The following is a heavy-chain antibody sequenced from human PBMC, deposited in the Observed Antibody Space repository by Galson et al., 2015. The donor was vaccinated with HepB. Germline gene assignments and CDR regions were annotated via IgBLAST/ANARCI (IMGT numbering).Heavy chain of an antibody. D-gene: IGHD2-15*01. V-gene: IGHV1-18*04. CDR3: ARDADNGIVVVVAATDRGVDY. Sequence: SVKVSCKASGYTFTSYGISWVRQAPGQGLEWMGWISAYNGNTNYAQKLQGRVTMTTDTSTSTAYMELRSLRSDDTAVYYCARDADNGIVVVVAATDRGVDYWGQGTLVTVSS. J-gene: IGHJ4*02. CDR1: GYTFTSYG. CDR2: ISAYNGNT.